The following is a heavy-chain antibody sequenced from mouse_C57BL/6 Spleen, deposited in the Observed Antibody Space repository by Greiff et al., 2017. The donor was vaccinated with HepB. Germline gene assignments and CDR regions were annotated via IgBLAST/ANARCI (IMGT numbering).Heavy chain of an antibody. CDR1: GYAFSSSW. V-gene: IGHV1-82*01. Sequence: QVQLQQSGPELVKPGASVKISCKASGYAFSSSWLNWVKQRPGKGLEWIGRIYPGDGDTNYNGKFKGKATLTADKSSSTAYMQLSSLTSEDSAVYCCAIDYGSSYSCFAYWGQGTLVTVSA. CDR2: IYPGDGDT. CDR3: AIDYGSSYSCFAY. J-gene: IGHJ3*01. D-gene: IGHD1-1*01.